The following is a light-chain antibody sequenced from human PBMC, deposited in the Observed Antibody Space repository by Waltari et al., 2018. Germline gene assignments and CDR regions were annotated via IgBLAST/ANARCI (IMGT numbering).Light chain of an antibody. Sequence: DIVMTQSPDSLAVSLGERATINCKSSQSVLYSSNNKNYLGWDQQKPGQPPKLLLYWASTRESGVPDRFSGSGSGTDFTLTISTLQAEDVAVYYCQQYYSTPYLFGQGTKLEIK. CDR1: QSVLYSSNNKNY. J-gene: IGKJ2*01. CDR2: WAS. CDR3: QQYYSTPYL. V-gene: IGKV4-1*01.